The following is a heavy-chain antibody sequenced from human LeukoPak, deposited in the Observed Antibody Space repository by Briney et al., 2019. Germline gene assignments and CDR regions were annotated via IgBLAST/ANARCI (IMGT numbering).Heavy chain of an antibody. CDR3: MRHEEEDGYNAKPFDS. D-gene: IGHD5-24*01. V-gene: IGHV4-39*01. Sequence: PSETLSLTCTVSGGSISNSNCYWGWVRQPPGKGLEWIGTIYYSGNTYYNPSLKSRVTISVDTSKNQFSLRLSSVTAADTAVYFCMRHEEEDGYNAKPFDSWGQGTLVTVSS. J-gene: IGHJ4*02. CDR1: GGSISNSNCY. CDR2: IYYSGNT.